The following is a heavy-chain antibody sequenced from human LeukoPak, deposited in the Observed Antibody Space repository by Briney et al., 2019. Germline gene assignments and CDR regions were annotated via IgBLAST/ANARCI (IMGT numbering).Heavy chain of an antibody. CDR3: AKEYYYDSSGYFGAFDN. CDR1: GFTFSSYA. J-gene: IGHJ3*02. Sequence: GGSLRLSCAASGFTFSSYAMSWVRQAPGKGLEWVSAISGSGGSTYYADSVKGRFTISRDNSKNTLYLQMNSLRAEDTAVYYCAKEYYYDSSGYFGAFDNWGQGTMVTVSS. V-gene: IGHV3-23*01. CDR2: ISGSGGST. D-gene: IGHD3-22*01.